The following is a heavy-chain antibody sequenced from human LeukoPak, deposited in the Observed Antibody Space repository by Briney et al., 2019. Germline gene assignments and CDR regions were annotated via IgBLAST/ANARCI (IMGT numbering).Heavy chain of an antibody. D-gene: IGHD3-3*01. V-gene: IGHV3-23*01. CDR2: ISGSGGST. CDR1: GFTFSSYS. J-gene: IGHJ6*03. CDR3: AKGTLRTFFHYYMDV. Sequence: GGSLRLSCAASGFTFSSYSMNWVRQAPGKGLEWVSAISGSGGSTYYADSVKGRFTISRDNSKNTLYLQMNSLRAEDTAVYYCAKGTLRTFFHYYMDVWGKGTTVTVSS.